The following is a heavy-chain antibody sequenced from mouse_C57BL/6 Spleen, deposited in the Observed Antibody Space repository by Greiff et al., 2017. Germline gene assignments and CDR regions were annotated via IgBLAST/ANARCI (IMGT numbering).Heavy chain of an antibody. Sequence: VQLQQSGPELVKPGASVKISCKASGYAFSSSWMNWVKQRPGKGLEWIGRIYPGDGDTNYNGKFKGKATLTADKSSSTAYMQLSSLTSEDSAVYFCAADPYYGSSYVGAMDYWGQGTSVTVSS. J-gene: IGHJ4*01. CDR2: IYPGDGDT. D-gene: IGHD1-1*01. CDR3: AADPYYGSSYVGAMDY. V-gene: IGHV1-82*01. CDR1: GYAFSSSW.